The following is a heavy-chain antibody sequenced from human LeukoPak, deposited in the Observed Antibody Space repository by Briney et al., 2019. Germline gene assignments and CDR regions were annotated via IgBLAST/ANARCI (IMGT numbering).Heavy chain of an antibody. J-gene: IGHJ4*02. CDR3: ARDDHSGYFDY. V-gene: IGHV4-30-4*08. Sequence: LRLSCAASGFTFSSYSMNWVRQPPGKGLEWIGYIYYSGSTYYNPSLKSRVTISVDTSKNQFSLKLSSVTAADTAVYYCARDDHSGYFDYWGQGTLVTVSS. D-gene: IGHD3-10*01. CDR1: GFTFSSYS. CDR2: IYYSGST.